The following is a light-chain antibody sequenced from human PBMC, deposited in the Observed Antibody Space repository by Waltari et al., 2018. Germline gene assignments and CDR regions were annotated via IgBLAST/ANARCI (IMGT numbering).Light chain of an antibody. CDR2: AAS. CDR1: QSVSVY. CDR3: HPSSRPFFT. Sequence: SASVGERVTMTCRASQSVSVYLNWYQKKTGEAPKLLNSAASSLPNGVPSRFSGSGSGTDFTITISSLQPEDFATYYCHPSSRPFFTFGPGTKVNVK. J-gene: IGKJ3*01. V-gene: IGKV1-39*01.